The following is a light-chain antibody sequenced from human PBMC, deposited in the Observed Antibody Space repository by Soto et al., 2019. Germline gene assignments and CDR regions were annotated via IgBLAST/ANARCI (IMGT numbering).Light chain of an antibody. CDR2: LGS. J-gene: IGKJ1*01. CDR1: QSLLHSSGYNY. V-gene: IGKV2-28*01. Sequence: DIVMTQSPLSLRVTPGEPASISCRSIQSLLHSSGYNYLHWYLQKPGQSPQLLISLGSDRASGVPDRFSGSGSGTDFTLKITRVEAEDVGVYYCMQPLQTPWTFGQGTKVDIK. CDR3: MQPLQTPWT.